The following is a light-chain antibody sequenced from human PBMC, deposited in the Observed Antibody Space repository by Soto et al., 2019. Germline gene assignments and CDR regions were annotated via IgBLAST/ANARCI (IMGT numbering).Light chain of an antibody. CDR3: MQATHWPPT. V-gene: IGKV2-30*01. J-gene: IGKJ4*01. CDR2: KVS. CDR1: RGLVYSDVNTY. Sequence: DVVMTPSPLSLPVTLGQSASISCRSSRGLVYSDVNTYLNWLQQRPGQSPRRLLYKVSNRDSGVPDRVSGSGSGTDFTRTISRVEAEDVGVYYCMQATHWPPTVGGGTKVEIK.